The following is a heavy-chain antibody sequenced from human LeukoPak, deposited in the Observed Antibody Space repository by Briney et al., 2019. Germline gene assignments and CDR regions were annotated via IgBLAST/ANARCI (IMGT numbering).Heavy chain of an antibody. D-gene: IGHD3-22*01. V-gene: IGHV3-30-3*01. CDR2: ISYDGSNK. CDR3: ARDSNYDSSGLGPCVDY. CDR1: GFTFSSYA. Sequence: GRSLRLSRAASGFTFSSYAMHWVRQAPGKGLEWVAVISYDGSNKYYADSVKGRFTVSRDNSKNTLYLQMNSLRAEDTAVYYCARDSNYDSSGLGPCVDYWGQGTLVTVSS. J-gene: IGHJ4*02.